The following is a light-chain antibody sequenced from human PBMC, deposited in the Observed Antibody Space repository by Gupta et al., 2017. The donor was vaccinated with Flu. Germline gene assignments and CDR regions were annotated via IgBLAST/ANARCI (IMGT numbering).Light chain of an antibody. V-gene: IGKV1-39*01. CDR3: QQCYSTPLT. CDR2: DAS. Sequence: PSHPSASVEDGATITGRSTHGIRSYLAWYQQKPGQAPRLLIYDASSMQSGVPERFSGSGSGTDFTLTISSLQPEDFAAYYCQQCYSTPLTFGGGTKVEIK. CDR1: HGIRSY. J-gene: IGKJ4*01.